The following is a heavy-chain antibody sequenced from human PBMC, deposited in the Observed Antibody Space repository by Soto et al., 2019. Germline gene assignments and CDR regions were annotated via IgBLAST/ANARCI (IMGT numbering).Heavy chain of an antibody. D-gene: IGHD1-26*01. Sequence: SETLSLTCDVSGDSISTSSYYWGWIRQPPGKGLEWIASIYYSGATYHNPSLQSRVTISVDTSNNRFSLTLSSLTAADTAVYFCERLAYSGYLQTWGQGSLVTVSS. CDR3: ERLAYSGYLQT. J-gene: IGHJ1*01. CDR2: IYYSGAT. CDR1: GDSISTSSYY. V-gene: IGHV4-39*02.